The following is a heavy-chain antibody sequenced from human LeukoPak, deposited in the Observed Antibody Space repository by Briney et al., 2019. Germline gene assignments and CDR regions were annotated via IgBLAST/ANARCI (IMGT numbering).Heavy chain of an antibody. J-gene: IGHJ4*02. CDR2: IYHSGST. Sequence: PSQTLSLTCAVSGGSISSGGYSWSWLRQPPGKGLEWIGYIYHSGSTYYNPSLKSRVTISVDRSRNQFSLKLSSVTAADTAVYYCARYSNYGDYFDYWGQGTLVTVSS. V-gene: IGHV4-30-2*01. CDR3: ARYSNYGDYFDY. CDR1: GGSISSGGYS. D-gene: IGHD4-11*01.